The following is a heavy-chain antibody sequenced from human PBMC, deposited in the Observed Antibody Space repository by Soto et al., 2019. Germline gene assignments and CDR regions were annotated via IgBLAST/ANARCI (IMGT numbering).Heavy chain of an antibody. CDR1: GFTFSNAW. CDR2: IKSKSDGETT. CDR3: TTGLTYYYDSSGYYWAGGMDV. V-gene: IGHV3-15*01. J-gene: IGHJ6*02. Sequence: GALKRSCAASGFTFSNAWMNWVRQAPGKGLEWVGRIKSKSDGETTDYAAPVKGRFTISRDDSKNTLYLQMNSLKTEDTAVYYCTTGLTYYYDSSGYYWAGGMDVWGQGITVTVSS. D-gene: IGHD3-22*01.